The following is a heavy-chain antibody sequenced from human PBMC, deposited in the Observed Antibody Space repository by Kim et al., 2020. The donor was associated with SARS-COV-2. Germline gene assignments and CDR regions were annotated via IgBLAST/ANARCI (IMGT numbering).Heavy chain of an antibody. D-gene: IGHD3-9*01. CDR3: ARGGASSYDILTGYFKPHYGMDG. Sequence: ASVKVSCKASGYTFTSYDINWVRQATGQGLEWMGWMNPNSGNTGYAQKFQGRVTMTRDTSITTAFMELSSLRSEDTAVYYCARGGASSYDILTGYFKPHYGMDGWGQGTTVTVSS. V-gene: IGHV1-8*01. CDR2: MNPNSGNT. CDR1: GYTFTSYD. J-gene: IGHJ6*02.